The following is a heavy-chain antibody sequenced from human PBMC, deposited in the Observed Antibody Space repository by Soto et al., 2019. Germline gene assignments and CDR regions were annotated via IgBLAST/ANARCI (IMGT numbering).Heavy chain of an antibody. CDR1: GFTFSSYS. CDR3: ARGIAAAGTYHYYYMDV. D-gene: IGHD6-13*01. CDR2: ISSSSSYI. Sequence: EVQLVESGGGLVKPGGSLRLSCAASGFTFSSYSMNWVRQAPGKGLEWVSSISSSSSYIYYADSVKGRFTISRDNAKNSLYVQMNSLRAEDTAVYYCARGIAAAGTYHYYYMDVWGKGTTVTVSS. J-gene: IGHJ6*03. V-gene: IGHV3-21*01.